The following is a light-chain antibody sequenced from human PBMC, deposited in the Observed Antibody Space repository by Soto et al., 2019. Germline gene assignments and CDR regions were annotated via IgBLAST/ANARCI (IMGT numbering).Light chain of an antibody. V-gene: IGKV3-15*01. CDR3: QHYNNWPRT. CDR1: QSVSSN. J-gene: IGKJ1*01. Sequence: EIVMTQSPATLSVSPGERATLSCRASQSVSSNLAWYQQKPGQAPRLLIYGASTRATWIPARFSGSGSGTEFTLTISSLQSEDFAVYYCQHYNNWPRTFGQGTKVEIK. CDR2: GAS.